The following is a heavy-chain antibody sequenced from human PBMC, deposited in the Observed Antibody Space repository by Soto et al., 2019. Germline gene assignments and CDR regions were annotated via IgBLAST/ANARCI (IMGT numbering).Heavy chain of an antibody. V-gene: IGHV3-30*18. CDR3: AKVTQQLSHYYYYYGMDV. CDR2: ISYDGSNK. D-gene: IGHD6-13*01. Sequence: QVQLVESGGGVVQPGRSLRLSCAASGFTFSSYGMHWVRQAPGKGLEWVAVISYDGSNKYYADSVKGRFTISRDNSKNTLYLQMNSLRAEDTAVYYCAKVTQQLSHYYYYYGMDVWGQWTTVTVSS. CDR1: GFTFSSYG. J-gene: IGHJ6*02.